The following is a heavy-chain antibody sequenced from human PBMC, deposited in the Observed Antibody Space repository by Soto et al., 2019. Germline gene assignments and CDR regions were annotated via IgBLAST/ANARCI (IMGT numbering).Heavy chain of an antibody. J-gene: IGHJ6*02. D-gene: IGHD3-3*01. Sequence: ASVKVSCKASGYTFTSYGIRWVRQAPGQGLEWKGWISAYNGNTNYAQKLQGRVTMTTDTSTSTAYMELRSLRSDDTAVYYCARVRFLEWTYYGMDVWGQGTTVTVSS. CDR3: ARVRFLEWTYYGMDV. V-gene: IGHV1-18*01. CDR2: ISAYNGNT. CDR1: GYTFTSYG.